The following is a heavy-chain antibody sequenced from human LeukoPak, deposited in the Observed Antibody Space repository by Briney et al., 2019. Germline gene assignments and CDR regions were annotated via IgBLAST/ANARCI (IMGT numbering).Heavy chain of an antibody. V-gene: IGHV1-69*13. D-gene: IGHD1-14*01. J-gene: IGHJ6*03. CDR3: ARGPPLTYDHTPEGYYHYYMDV. CDR2: IIPIFATT. Sequence: SVKVSCKTSGGTFSSFAIAWVRQAPGQGLEWMAGIIPIFATTNYAQEFQGRVSLSADESTSTVYMELSSLRSDDTAVYCCARGPPLTYDHTPEGYYHYYMDVWGEGTTVTISS. CDR1: GGTFSSFA.